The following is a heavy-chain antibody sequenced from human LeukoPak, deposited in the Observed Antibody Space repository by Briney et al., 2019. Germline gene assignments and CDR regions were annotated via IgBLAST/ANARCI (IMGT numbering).Heavy chain of an antibody. CDR3: ARARTATITGYYFDY. V-gene: IGHV1-69*13. CDR2: IIPIFGTA. D-gene: IGHD5-24*01. CDR1: GGTFSSYA. J-gene: IGHJ4*02. Sequence: ASVKVSCKASGGTFSSYAISWVRQAPGQGLEWMGGIIPIFGTANYAQKFQGRVTITADESTSTAYMELSSLRSEDTAVYYCARARTATITGYYFDYWGQGTLVTVSS.